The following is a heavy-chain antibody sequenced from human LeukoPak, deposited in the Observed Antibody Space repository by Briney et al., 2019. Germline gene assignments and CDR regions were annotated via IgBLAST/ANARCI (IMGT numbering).Heavy chain of an antibody. CDR1: GYTFTSYA. V-gene: IGHV1-69*13. Sequence: SVKVSCKASGYTFTSYAMNWVRQAPGQGLEWMGGIIPIFGTANYAQKFQGRVTITADESTSTAYMELSSLRSEDTAVYYCARDYGGNSGSFDYWGQGTLVTVSS. CDR2: IIPIFGTA. CDR3: ARDYGGNSGSFDY. D-gene: IGHD4-23*01. J-gene: IGHJ4*02.